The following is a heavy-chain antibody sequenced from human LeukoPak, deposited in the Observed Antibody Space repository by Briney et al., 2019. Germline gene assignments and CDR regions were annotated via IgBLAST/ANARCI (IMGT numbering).Heavy chain of an antibody. CDR1: GYTFTSYD. CDR3: ARANIYDAFDI. Sequence: GASVKVSCKASGYTFTSYDINWVRQATGQGLEWMGWMNPNSGNTGYAQKFQGRVTMTRHTFISTAYMELSSLRSEDTAVYYCARANIYDAFDIWGQGTMVTVSS. V-gene: IGHV1-8*01. CDR2: MNPNSGNT. D-gene: IGHD2/OR15-2a*01. J-gene: IGHJ3*02.